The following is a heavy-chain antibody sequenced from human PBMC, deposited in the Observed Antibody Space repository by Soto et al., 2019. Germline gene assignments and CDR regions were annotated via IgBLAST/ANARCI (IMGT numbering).Heavy chain of an antibody. D-gene: IGHD6-19*01. CDR1: GYTFTSYA. CDR3: ARHQWLGEFDY. J-gene: IGHJ4*02. Sequence: QVQLVQSGAEVKKPGASVQVSCKASGYTFTSYAMHWVRQATGQSLEWMGWINAGNGNTKYSQKFKGRVTITRDTAESTAYMELSSLRSADTAVYYCARHQWLGEFDYWGQGTLVTVSS. V-gene: IGHV1-3*01. CDR2: INAGNGNT.